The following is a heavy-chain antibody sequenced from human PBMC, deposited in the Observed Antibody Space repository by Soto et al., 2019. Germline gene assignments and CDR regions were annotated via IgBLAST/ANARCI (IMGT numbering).Heavy chain of an antibody. CDR3: ARLRGIYGDYYYFDY. D-gene: IGHD4-17*01. Sequence: PSETLSLTCVVSGYSISSGYYWGWIRQPPGKGLEWIGSIYHSGSTYYNPSLKSRVTISVDTSKNQFSLKLSSVTATDTAVYYCARLRGIYGDYYYFDYWGQGTLVT. CDR2: IYHSGST. J-gene: IGHJ4*02. V-gene: IGHV4-38-2*01. CDR1: GYSISSGYY.